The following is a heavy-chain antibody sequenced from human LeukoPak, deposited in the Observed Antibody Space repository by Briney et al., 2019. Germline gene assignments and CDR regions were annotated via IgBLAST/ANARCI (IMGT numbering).Heavy chain of an antibody. D-gene: IGHD3-22*01. CDR3: ARDQGRITMIGYYYYGMDV. CDR2: IIPIFGTA. J-gene: IGHJ6*02. Sequence: GASVTVSCTASGYTFTSYAISWVRQAPGQGLEWMGEIIPIFGTANYAQKFQGRVTITADESTSTAYMELSSLRSEDTAVYYCARDQGRITMIGYYYYGMDVWGQGTTVTVSS. CDR1: GYTFTSYA. V-gene: IGHV1-69*13.